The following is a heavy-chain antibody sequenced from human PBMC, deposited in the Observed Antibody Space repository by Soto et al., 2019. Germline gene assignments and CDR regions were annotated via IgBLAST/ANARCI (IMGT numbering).Heavy chain of an antibody. V-gene: IGHV1-69*13. CDR1: GGPFSSYA. CDR2: IIPIFGTA. Sequence: SVKVSCKASGGPFSSYAISLVRQAPGQGLEWMGGIIPIFGTANYAQKFQGRVTITADESTSTAYMELSSLRSEDTAVYYCARDYYDSSGHGAIDAFDIWGQGTMVTVSS. CDR3: ARDYYDSSGHGAIDAFDI. J-gene: IGHJ3*02. D-gene: IGHD3-22*01.